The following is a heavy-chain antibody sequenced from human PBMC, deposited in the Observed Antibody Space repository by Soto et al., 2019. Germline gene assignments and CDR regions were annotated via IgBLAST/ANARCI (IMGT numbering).Heavy chain of an antibody. V-gene: IGHV1-69*01. CDR2: IIPIFGTA. Sequence: QVQLVQSGAEVKKPGSSVKVSCKASGGTFSSYAISWVRQAPGQGLEWMGGIIPIFGTANYAQKFQGRVMMTADESTSTAYMELSSLRSEDTAVYYCAILEYYYFWSGYYTFWCQGTLVTVSS. CDR3: AILEYYYFWSGYYTF. CDR1: GGTFSSYA. J-gene: IGHJ4*02. D-gene: IGHD3-3*01.